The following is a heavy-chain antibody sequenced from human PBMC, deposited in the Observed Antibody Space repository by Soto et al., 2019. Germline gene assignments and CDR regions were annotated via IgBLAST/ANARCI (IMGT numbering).Heavy chain of an antibody. J-gene: IGHJ6*02. D-gene: IGHD6-19*01. Sequence: EVQLLESGGGLVQPGGSLRLSCAASGFNFSSSAMSWVRQAPGKGRELVSAISGSGGSTYYADSVKGRFTISRDNSQNKLYLQMHSLRAEDTAVYYCAKDLSSSPLHFYGMDVWGLGTTVKVSS. CDR2: ISGSGGST. CDR1: GFNFSSSA. V-gene: IGHV3-23*01. CDR3: AKDLSSSPLHFYGMDV.